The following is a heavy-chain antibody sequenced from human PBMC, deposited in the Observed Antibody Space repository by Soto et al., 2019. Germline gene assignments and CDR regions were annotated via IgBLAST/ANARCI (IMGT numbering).Heavy chain of an antibody. J-gene: IGHJ6*02. CDR2: IYYSGST. CDR1: GGSISSGGYY. CDR3: VRGDTVSGMDV. V-gene: IGHV4-31*03. Sequence: SETLSLTCTVSGGSISSGGYYWSWIRQHPGKGLEWIGYIYYSGSTYYNPSLKSRVTISVDTSKNQFSLKLSSVTAADTAVYYSVRGDTVSGMDVWGQGTTVTVSS. D-gene: IGHD4-4*01.